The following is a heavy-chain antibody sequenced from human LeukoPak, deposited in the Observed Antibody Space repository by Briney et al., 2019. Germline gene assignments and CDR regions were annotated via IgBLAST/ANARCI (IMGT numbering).Heavy chain of an antibody. CDR1: GGSFSGYY. CDR2: ISNSGST. V-gene: IGHV4-59*01. J-gene: IGHJ4*02. D-gene: IGHD2-15*01. CDR3: ASQRGYRPDY. Sequence: PSETLSLTCAVYGGSFSGYYWSRIRQPPGKGLEWIGFISNSGSTNYNPSLKSRVTISIDTSKNQFSLKLSSVTAADTAVYYCASQRGYRPDYWGQGTLVTVSS.